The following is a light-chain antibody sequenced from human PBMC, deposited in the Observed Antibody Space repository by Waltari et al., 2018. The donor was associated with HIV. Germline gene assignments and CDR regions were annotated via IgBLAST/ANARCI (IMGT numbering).Light chain of an antibody. V-gene: IGLV2-14*01. CDR3: ASFSSTFTYV. CDR1: SDDVGGYRS. CDR2: EDT. J-gene: IGLJ1*01. Sequence: QSALTQPASVSASPGQSITIPCPGPSDDVGGYRSVSWYQQFPGKAPKLLISEDTDRASEISLRFSGSKSANTASLTISGLRPEDEADYFCASFSSTFTYVFGTGTKVTVL.